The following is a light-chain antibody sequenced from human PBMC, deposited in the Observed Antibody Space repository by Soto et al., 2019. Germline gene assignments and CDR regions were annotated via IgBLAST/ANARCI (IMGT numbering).Light chain of an antibody. CDR3: TSYTSSDTLLYV. J-gene: IGLJ1*01. Sequence: QSALRQAASVSGSPGQSITISCAGTSSDVGGYNYVSCYQQHPGKAPKLLIYEVSHRPSGVSNRFSGSKSGNTASLTISGLQAEDEADYYCTSYTSSDTLLYVFGTGTKVTVL. CDR2: EVS. CDR1: SSDVGGYNY. V-gene: IGLV2-14*01.